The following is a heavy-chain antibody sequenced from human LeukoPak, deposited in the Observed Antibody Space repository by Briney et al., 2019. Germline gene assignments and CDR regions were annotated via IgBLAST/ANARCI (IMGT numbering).Heavy chain of an antibody. CDR3: ASTKAYCGGDCYSRAFGI. J-gene: IGHJ3*02. CDR1: GGSFSGYY. V-gene: IGHV4-34*01. CDR2: INHSGST. D-gene: IGHD2-21*02. Sequence: ASETLSLTCAVYGGSFSGYYWSWIRQPPGKGLEWIGEINHSGSTNYNPSLKSRVTISVDTSKNQFSLKLSSVTAADTAVYYCASTKAYCGGDCYSRAFGIWGQGTMVTVSS.